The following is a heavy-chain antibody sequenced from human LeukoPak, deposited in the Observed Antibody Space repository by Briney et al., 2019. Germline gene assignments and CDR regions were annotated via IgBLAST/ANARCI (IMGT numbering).Heavy chain of an antibody. V-gene: IGHV3-43*01. D-gene: IGHD5-12*01. CDR3: AKTNSGFDPPDY. Sequence: GGSLRLSCVASGFTFGDYTIHWVRQAPGKGLEWVSLISWDGGLTYYADSVKGRFTISRDNSKNSLYLQMNSLRTEDAALYFCAKTNSGFDPPDYWGQGTLVTVSS. CDR2: ISWDGGLT. J-gene: IGHJ4*02. CDR1: GFTFGDYT.